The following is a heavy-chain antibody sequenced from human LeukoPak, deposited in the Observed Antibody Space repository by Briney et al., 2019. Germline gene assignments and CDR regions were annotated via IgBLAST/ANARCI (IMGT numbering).Heavy chain of an antibody. D-gene: IGHD6-19*01. CDR1: GDSVSSNSAA. J-gene: IGHJ4*02. V-gene: IGHV6-1*01. Sequence: SQTLSLTCAISGDSVSSNSAAWNWIRQSPSGGLEWLGRTYYRSKWYKDYAISVESRITINPDTSKNQVSLQLNSVTPEDTAVYYCARDSSDWYYFDYWGQGTLVTVSS. CDR3: ARDSSDWYYFDY. CDR2: TYYRSKWYK.